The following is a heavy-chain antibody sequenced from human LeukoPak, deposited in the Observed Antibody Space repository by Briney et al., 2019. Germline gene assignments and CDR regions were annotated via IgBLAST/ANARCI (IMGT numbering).Heavy chain of an antibody. V-gene: IGHV3-13*01. CDR3: ARVGLLWFGELLPDDY. CDR2: IGTAGDT. CDR1: GFTFKSYD. Sequence: GGSLRLSCAASGFTFKSYDMHWVRQAAGEGLEWVSAIGTAGDTYYPGSVKGRFTISRENAKNSLYLQMNSLRAGDTAVYYCARVGLLWFGELLPDDYWGQGTLVTVSS. J-gene: IGHJ4*02. D-gene: IGHD3-10*01.